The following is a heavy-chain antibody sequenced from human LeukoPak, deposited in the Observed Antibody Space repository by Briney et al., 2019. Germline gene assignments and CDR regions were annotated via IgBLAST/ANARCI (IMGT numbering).Heavy chain of an antibody. V-gene: IGHV3-23*01. J-gene: IGHJ4*02. CDR2: ISGSGGST. CDR1: GFTFSSYG. D-gene: IGHD3-9*01. CDR3: ATLGYFDWLLSTQIDY. Sequence: GGSLRLSCAASGFTFSSYGMSWVRQAPGKGLEWVSAISGSGGSTYYADSVKGRFTISRDNSKNTLYLQMNSLRAEDTAVYYCATLGYFDWLLSTQIDYWGQGTLVTVSS.